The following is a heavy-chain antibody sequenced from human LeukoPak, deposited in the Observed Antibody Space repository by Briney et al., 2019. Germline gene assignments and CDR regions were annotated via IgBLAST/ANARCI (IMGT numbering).Heavy chain of an antibody. CDR1: GFTFSSYG. CDR2: ISYDGSNQ. Sequence: GRSLRLSCAGSGFTFSSYGLHWVRQAPGKGLEWVAIISYDGSNQYYADSVKGRFTNSRDNSKNTLYLQVNSLRVEDTAVYYCAEGEGGQLWIIAPDFWGQGTLVTVSS. D-gene: IGHD5-18*01. CDR3: AEGEGGQLWIIAPDF. V-gene: IGHV3-30*18. J-gene: IGHJ4*02.